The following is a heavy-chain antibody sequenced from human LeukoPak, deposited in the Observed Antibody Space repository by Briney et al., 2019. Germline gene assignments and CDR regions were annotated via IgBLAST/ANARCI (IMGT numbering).Heavy chain of an antibody. CDR3: ANHHDSGSYYAY. Sequence: SETLSLTCTVSGGSISSSNNYCGWIRQPPGRGLEWIRAIYYSGGTYYSPSLKSRITISLDPSKNQFSLKLSSVTAADTAVYYCANHHDSGSYYAYWGQGTLVTVSS. CDR1: GGSISSSNNY. J-gene: IGHJ4*02. CDR2: IYYSGGT. V-gene: IGHV4-39*01. D-gene: IGHD3-10*01.